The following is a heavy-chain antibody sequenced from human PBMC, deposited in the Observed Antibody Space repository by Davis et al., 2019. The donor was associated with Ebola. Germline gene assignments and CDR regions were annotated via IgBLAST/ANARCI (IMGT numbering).Heavy chain of an antibody. CDR1: GFTFSSYA. CDR3: ATSGPDYLNYYYYGMDV. D-gene: IGHD2/OR15-2a*01. J-gene: IGHJ6*02. Sequence: GESLKISCVASGFTFSSYAMSWVRQAPGKGLEWVSAISGSGGSTYYADSVKGRFTISRDNAKNSLYLQMNSLRDEDTAVYYCATSGPDYLNYYYYGMDVWGQGTTVTVSS. CDR2: ISGSGGST. V-gene: IGHV3-23*01.